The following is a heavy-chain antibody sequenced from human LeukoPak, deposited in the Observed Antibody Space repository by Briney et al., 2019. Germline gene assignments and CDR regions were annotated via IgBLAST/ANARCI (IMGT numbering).Heavy chain of an antibody. CDR2: ISYDGSNK. CDR3: AREVALDSSSWSPQAPLYYYYGMDV. J-gene: IGHJ6*02. D-gene: IGHD6-13*01. CDR1: GFTFSSYA. V-gene: IGHV3-30-3*01. Sequence: GGSLRLSCAASGFTFSSYAMHWVRQAPGKGLEWVAVISYDGSNKHYADSVKGRFTISRDNSKNTLYLQINSLRAEDTAVYYCAREVALDSSSWSPQAPLYYYYGMDVWGQGTTVTVSS.